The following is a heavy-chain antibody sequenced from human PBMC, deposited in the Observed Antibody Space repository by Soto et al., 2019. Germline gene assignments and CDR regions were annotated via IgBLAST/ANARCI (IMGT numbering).Heavy chain of an antibody. Sequence: GASVKVSCKASGYTFTSYYMHWVRQAPGQGLEWMGIINPSGGSTSYAQKFQGRVTMTRDTSTSTVYMELSSLRSEDTAVYYCARYRYNWNDVSYYYYGMDVWGQGTTVTVSS. CDR2: INPSGGST. D-gene: IGHD1-1*01. J-gene: IGHJ6*02. V-gene: IGHV1-46*01. CDR3: ARYRYNWNDVSYYYYGMDV. CDR1: GYTFTSYY.